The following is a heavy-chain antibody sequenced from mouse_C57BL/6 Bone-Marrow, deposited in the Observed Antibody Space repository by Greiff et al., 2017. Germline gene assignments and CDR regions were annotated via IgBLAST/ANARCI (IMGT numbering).Heavy chain of an antibody. Sequence: QVQLQQPGAELVKPGASVKLSCKASGYTFTSYWMHWVKQRPGQGLEWIGMIQPNSGSTNYNEKFKSKATLTVDKSSSTAYMQLSSLTSEDSAVYYFDYDYGYFDVWGTGTTVTVSS. CDR2: IQPNSGST. V-gene: IGHV1-64*01. CDR1: GYTFTSYW. D-gene: IGHD2-3*01. J-gene: IGHJ1*03. CDR3: DYDYGYFDV.